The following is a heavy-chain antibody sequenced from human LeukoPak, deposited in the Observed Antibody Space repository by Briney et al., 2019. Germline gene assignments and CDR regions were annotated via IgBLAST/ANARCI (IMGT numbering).Heavy chain of an antibody. Sequence: SETLSLTCSVSGDSISNFYWNWIRQPPGKRLEWIGNIHYSGSSNYNPSLQSRVTMSIDTSRNQLFLKLTSVTAADTAVYYCARGAIRNWYFDLWGRGTLVTVSS. V-gene: IGHV4-59*08. CDR1: GDSISNFY. D-gene: IGHD3-16*01. J-gene: IGHJ2*01. CDR3: ARGAIRNWYFDL. CDR2: IHYSGSS.